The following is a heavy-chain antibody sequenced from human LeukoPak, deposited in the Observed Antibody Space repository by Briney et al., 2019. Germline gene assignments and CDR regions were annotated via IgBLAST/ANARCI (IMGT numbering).Heavy chain of an antibody. CDR3: VRRLLLRRDWFDP. CDR1: GGSISSHY. J-gene: IGHJ5*02. D-gene: IGHD3-22*01. Sequence: SETLSLTCTVSGGSISSHYWSWIRQPPGKGLEWIGYIYYSGSTNYNPSLKSRVTISVDTSKNQFSLKLSSVTAADTAVYYCVRRLLLRRDWFDPWGQGTLVTVSS. CDR2: IYYSGST. V-gene: IGHV4-59*11.